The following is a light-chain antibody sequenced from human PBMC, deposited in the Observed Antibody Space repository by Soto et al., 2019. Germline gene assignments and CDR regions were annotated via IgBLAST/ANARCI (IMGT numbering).Light chain of an antibody. CDR2: AAS. V-gene: IGKV1-9*01. CDR1: QGISSY. Sequence: DIQLTQSPSFLSASVGDRVTITCRASQGISSYLAWYQQTPGKAPKLLIYAASTLQSGVPSRFSGSGSGTEFTLTISSLQPEDFATYYCQQLNSYPPELTFGGGTKVDIK. J-gene: IGKJ4*01. CDR3: QQLNSYPPELT.